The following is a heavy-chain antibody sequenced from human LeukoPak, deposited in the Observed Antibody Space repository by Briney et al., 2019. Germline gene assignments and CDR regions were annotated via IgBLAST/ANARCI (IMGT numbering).Heavy chain of an antibody. CDR1: GGSIRSGGYY. D-gene: IGHD5-18*01. CDR2: IYYSGST. CDR3: ARDRSRGYSYGSFDS. V-gene: IGHV4-31*03. Sequence: PSETLSLTCTVSGGSIRSGGYYWSWIRQHPGKGLEWIGYIYYSGSTYYNPSLRSRVTISVDTSKNQFSLKLSSVTAADTAVYYCARDRSRGYSYGSFDSWGQGTLVTVSS. J-gene: IGHJ4*02.